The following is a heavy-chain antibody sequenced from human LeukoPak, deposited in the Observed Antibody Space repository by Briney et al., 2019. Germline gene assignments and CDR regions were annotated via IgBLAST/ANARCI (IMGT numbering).Heavy chain of an antibody. V-gene: IGHV4-34*01. CDR2: IHPSGRP. D-gene: IGHD2-2*01. CDR1: GGSLSGYY. Sequence: SETLSLTCGVYGGSLSGYYWTWIRQPPGKGLEWIGEIHPSGRPYYNPSRESRVTMSLETSENQFSLKMSYVTAADTAVYYCASHCSSTSCYAHYYYYMDVWGKGTTVTVSS. CDR3: ASHCSSTSCYAHYYYYMDV. J-gene: IGHJ6*03.